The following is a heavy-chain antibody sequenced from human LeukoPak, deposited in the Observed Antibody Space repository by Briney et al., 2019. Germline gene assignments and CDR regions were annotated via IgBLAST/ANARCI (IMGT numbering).Heavy chain of an antibody. J-gene: IGHJ6*02. CDR3: ARAPNYYDSRYGMDV. CDR2: IYYSGST. CDR1: GGSICSYY. V-gene: IGHV4-59*01. D-gene: IGHD3-22*01. Sequence: SETLSLTCTVSGGSICSYYWSWIRQPPGKGLEWIGYIYYSGSTNYNPSLKSRVTISVDTSKNQFSLKLSSVTAADTAVYYCARAPNYYDSRYGMDVWGQGTTVTVSS.